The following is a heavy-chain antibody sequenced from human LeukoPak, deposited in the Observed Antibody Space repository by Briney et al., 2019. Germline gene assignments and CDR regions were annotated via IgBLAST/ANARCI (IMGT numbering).Heavy chain of an antibody. CDR3: AREGGEGIDY. Sequence: GGSMRLACAASGFTFSSYAMHWDRQAQDKGLEWVAVLSYDGNNEFYADSVKGRFTLSRDNSKNTLYVQMNSLRTEDTAVYYCAREGGEGIDYWGQGTLVTVSS. V-gene: IGHV3-30*04. D-gene: IGHD2-21*01. CDR1: GFTFSSYA. J-gene: IGHJ4*02. CDR2: LSYDGNNE.